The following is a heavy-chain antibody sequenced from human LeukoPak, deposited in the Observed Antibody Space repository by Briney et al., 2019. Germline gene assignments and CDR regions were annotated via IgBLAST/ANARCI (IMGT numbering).Heavy chain of an antibody. J-gene: IGHJ6*03. CDR2: IIPIFGTA. D-gene: IGHD2-2*01. V-gene: IGHV1-69*05. Sequence: SVKVSCKASGGTFSSYAISWVRQAPGQGLEWMGGIIPIFGTANYAQKFQGRVTITTDESTSTAYMELSSLRSEDTAVYYCARDSEYCSSTSCPMEGYYYHMDVWGKGTTVTVSS. CDR1: GGTFSSYA. CDR3: ARDSEYCSSTSCPMEGYYYHMDV.